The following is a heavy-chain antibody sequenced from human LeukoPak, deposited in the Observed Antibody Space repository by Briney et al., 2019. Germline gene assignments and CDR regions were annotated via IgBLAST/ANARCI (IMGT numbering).Heavy chain of an antibody. CDR1: GYTFTGYY. V-gene: IGHV1-69*05. D-gene: IGHD2-2*01. J-gene: IGHJ3*02. Sequence: GASVKVSCKASGYTFTGYYMHWVRQAPGQGLEWMGGIIPIFGTANYAQKFQGRVTITTDESTSTAYMELSSLRSEDTAVYYCARSDIVVVPAATDRDAFDIWGQGTMVTVSS. CDR2: IIPIFGTA. CDR3: ARSDIVVVPAATDRDAFDI.